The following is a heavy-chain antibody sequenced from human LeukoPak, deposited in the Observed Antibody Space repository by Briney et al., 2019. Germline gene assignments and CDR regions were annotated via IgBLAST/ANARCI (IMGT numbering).Heavy chain of an antibody. D-gene: IGHD2-15*01. J-gene: IGHJ5*02. Sequence: GGSLRLSCAASGFTFSSYCMTWVRRAPGKGREWVSPISSSSSYIYYADSVKGRFTISRDNAKNSLYLQMNSLRAEDTAVYYCARDPLAYCSGGSCNWFDPWGQGTLVTVSS. CDR3: ARDPLAYCSGGSCNWFDP. CDR1: GFTFSSYC. CDR2: ISSSSSYI. V-gene: IGHV3-21*01.